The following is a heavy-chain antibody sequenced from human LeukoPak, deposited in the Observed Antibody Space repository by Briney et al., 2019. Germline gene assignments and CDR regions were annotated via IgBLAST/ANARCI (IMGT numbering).Heavy chain of an antibody. CDR1: GFTFSSYA. Sequence: QPGGSLRLSCAASGFTFSSYAMSWVRQAPGKGLEWVSAISGSDGSTYYADSVKGRFTISRDNSKNTLYLQMNSLRAEDTAVYYCAKDGGYDSSGYYYYWGQGTLVTVSS. V-gene: IGHV3-23*01. CDR3: AKDGGYDSSGYYYY. CDR2: ISGSDGST. J-gene: IGHJ4*02. D-gene: IGHD3-22*01.